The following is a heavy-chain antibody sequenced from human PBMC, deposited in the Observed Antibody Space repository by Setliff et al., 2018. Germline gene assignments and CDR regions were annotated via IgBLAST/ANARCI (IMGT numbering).Heavy chain of an antibody. D-gene: IGHD4-4*01. J-gene: IGHJ3*02. CDR2: ISSSSSYI. V-gene: IGHV3-21*04. CDR1: GFTFSSYS. CDR3: VREYDGNYDDAFDI. Sequence: AGGSLRLSCAASGFTFSSYSMNWVRQAPGKGLEWVSSISSSSSYIYYADSVKGRFTISRDNAKNSLYLQMNGLTPQDTAMYYCVREYDGNYDDAFDIWGQGTMVTVSS.